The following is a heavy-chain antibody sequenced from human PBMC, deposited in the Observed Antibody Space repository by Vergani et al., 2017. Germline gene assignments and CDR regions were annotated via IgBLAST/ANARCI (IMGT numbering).Heavy chain of an antibody. D-gene: IGHD1-26*01. J-gene: IGHJ3*02. CDR1: GGSISSGSYY. CDR3: AREMGSGSYFRGAFDI. CDR2: INHSGST. Sequence: QVQLQESGPGLVKPSQTLSLTCTVSGGSISSGSYYWSWIRQPPGKGLEWIGEINHSGSTNYNPSLKSRVTISVDTSKNQFSLKLSSVTAADTAVYYCAREMGSGSYFRGAFDIWGQGTMVTVSS. V-gene: IGHV4-39*07.